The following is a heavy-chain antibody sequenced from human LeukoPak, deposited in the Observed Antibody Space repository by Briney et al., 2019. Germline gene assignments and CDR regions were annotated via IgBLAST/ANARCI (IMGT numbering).Heavy chain of an antibody. J-gene: IGHJ5*02. CDR1: GYTFTSYY. D-gene: IGHD1-14*01. Sequence: GASVKVSCKASGYTFTSYYMHWVRQAPGQGLEWMGIINPNGGSTSYAQKFQGGVTMTRDTSTSTVYMELSSLRSEDTAVYHCARLVTGKTNWFDPWGQGTLVTVSS. V-gene: IGHV1-46*01. CDR2: INPNGGST. CDR3: ARLVTGKTNWFDP.